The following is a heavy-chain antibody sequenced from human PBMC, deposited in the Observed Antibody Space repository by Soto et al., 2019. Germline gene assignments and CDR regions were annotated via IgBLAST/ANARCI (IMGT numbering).Heavy chain of an antibody. CDR2: IYSGGST. J-gene: IGHJ1*01. CDR3: ARDMVRGLYPEYFQH. V-gene: IGHV3-66*01. Sequence: EVQLVESGGGLVQPGGSLRLSCAASGFTVSSNYMSWVRQAPGKGLDWVSVIYSGGSTYYADSVKGRFTISRDNSKNTLYLQMNSLRAEDTAVYYCARDMVRGLYPEYFQHWGQGTLVTVSS. D-gene: IGHD3-10*01. CDR1: GFTVSSNY.